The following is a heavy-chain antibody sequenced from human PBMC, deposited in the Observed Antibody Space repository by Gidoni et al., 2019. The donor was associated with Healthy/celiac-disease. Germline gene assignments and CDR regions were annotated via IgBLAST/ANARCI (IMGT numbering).Heavy chain of an antibody. J-gene: IGHJ3*02. CDR2: ISYSGGT. CDR3: ARVSRLWFGESAAHGAFDI. D-gene: IGHD3-10*01. CDR1: GGSISSSSYY. Sequence: QLQLQESGPGLVKPSETLSLTCTVSGGSISSSSYYWGWIRKPPGKGLEWSGCISYSGGTYYNPSLKSRVTISVDTSKNQFSLKLSSVTAADTAVYYCARVSRLWFGESAAHGAFDIWGQGTMVTVSS. V-gene: IGHV4-39*01.